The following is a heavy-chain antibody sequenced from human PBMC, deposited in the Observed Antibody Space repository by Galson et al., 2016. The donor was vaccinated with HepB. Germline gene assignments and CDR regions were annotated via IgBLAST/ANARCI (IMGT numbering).Heavy chain of an antibody. CDR3: TRGRDKTLGSPPVDY. J-gene: IGHJ4*02. V-gene: IGHV3-49*03. Sequence: SLRLSCATSGFTFVDYDMSWFRQAPGKGLEWVGFIRSKAYGGTTAYAASVKGRFTISRDDSRSIAYLQMNSLKTEDTAGYYCTRGRDKTLGSPPVDYWGQGALVTVSS. D-gene: IGHD3-10*01. CDR2: IRSKAYGGTT. CDR1: GFTFVDYD.